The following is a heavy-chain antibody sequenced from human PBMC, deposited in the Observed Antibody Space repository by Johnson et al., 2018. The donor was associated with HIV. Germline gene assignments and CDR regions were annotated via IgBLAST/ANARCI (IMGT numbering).Heavy chain of an antibody. CDR1: GFTVSSNY. CDR2: IYSGGST. CDR3: ARRCSIAAHPSCVLDAFDI. J-gene: IGHJ3*02. V-gene: IGHV3-66*02. Sequence: MQLVESGGGLVQPGGSLRLSCAASGFTVSSNYMSWVRQAPGKGLEWVSVIYSGGSTYYADSVKGRFTISRDNSKNTLYLQMNSLRAEDTAVYYCARRCSIAAHPSCVLDAFDIWGQGTMVTVSS. D-gene: IGHD6-6*01.